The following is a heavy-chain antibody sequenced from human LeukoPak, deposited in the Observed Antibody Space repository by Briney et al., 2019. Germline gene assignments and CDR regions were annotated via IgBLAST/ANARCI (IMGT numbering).Heavy chain of an antibody. D-gene: IGHD3-22*01. J-gene: IGHJ4*02. CDR3: AKGPYDSSGYVDY. V-gene: IGHV3-43D*04. Sequence: GGSLRLSCAASGFTFDDYAMHWVRQAPGKGLEWVSLISWDGGSTYYADSVKGRFTLSRDNSKNSLYLQMNSLRAEDTALYSCAKGPYDSSGYVDYWGQGTLVTVSS. CDR2: ISWDGGST. CDR1: GFTFDDYA.